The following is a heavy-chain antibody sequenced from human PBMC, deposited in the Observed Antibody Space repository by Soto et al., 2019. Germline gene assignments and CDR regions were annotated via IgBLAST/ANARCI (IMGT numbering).Heavy chain of an antibody. J-gene: IGHJ5*02. CDR1: GGSINSSSYF. CDR2: IYYSGST. CDR3: ARHYSSGSRNWFDP. Sequence: SETLSLTCSVSGGSINSSSYFWGWVRQPPGKGLEGSGSIYYSGSTYYNPSLRSRVTISLDTSKNQFSLKLSSVTAADTAVFYCARHYSSGSRNWFDPWGQGTLVTVSS. D-gene: IGHD6-19*01. V-gene: IGHV4-39*01.